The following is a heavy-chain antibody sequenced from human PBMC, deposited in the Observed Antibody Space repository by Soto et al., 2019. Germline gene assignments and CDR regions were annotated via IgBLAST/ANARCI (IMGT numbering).Heavy chain of an antibody. D-gene: IGHD2-2*01. Sequence: EVQLLESGGGLVQPGGSLRLSCAASGFTFSSYAMSWVRQAPGKGLEWVSAISGSGGSTYYADPVKGRFTISRDNSKNTLYLQMNSLRAEDTAVYYCAKGGSTSRWPYYYGMDVWGQGTTVTVSS. V-gene: IGHV3-23*01. CDR1: GFTFSSYA. CDR3: AKGGSTSRWPYYYGMDV. CDR2: ISGSGGST. J-gene: IGHJ6*02.